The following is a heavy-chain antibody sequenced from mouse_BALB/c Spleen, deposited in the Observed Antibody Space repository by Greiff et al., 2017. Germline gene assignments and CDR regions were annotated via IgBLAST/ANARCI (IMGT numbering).Heavy chain of an antibody. CDR3: ARARGIYAMDY. CDR1: GFTFSSYA. V-gene: IGHV5-6-5*01. J-gene: IGHJ4*01. Sequence: EVKLVESGGGLVKPGGSLKLSCAASGFTFSSYAMSWVRQTPEKRLEWVASISSGGSTYYSDSVKGRFTISRDNARNILYLQMSSLRSEDTAMYYCARARGIYAMDYWGQGTSVTVSS. CDR2: ISSGGST.